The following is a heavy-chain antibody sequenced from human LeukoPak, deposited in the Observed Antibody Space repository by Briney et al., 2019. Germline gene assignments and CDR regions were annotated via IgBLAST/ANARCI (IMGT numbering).Heavy chain of an antibody. CDR3: AREYTRGWYPEHFQH. Sequence: ASVKVSCKASGYTFTNYYIHWVRQAPGQGLEWMGRINPNSGDTDYPQKFQGRVTMTRDTSTSTAYVEVSRLRSDDTAGYYCAREYTRGWYPEHFQHRGPGTPVTVSS. V-gene: IGHV1-2*06. CDR2: INPNSGDT. D-gene: IGHD6-19*01. CDR1: GYTFTNYY. J-gene: IGHJ1*01.